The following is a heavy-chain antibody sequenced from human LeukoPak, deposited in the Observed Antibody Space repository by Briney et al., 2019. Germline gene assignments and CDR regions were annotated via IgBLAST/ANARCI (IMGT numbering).Heavy chain of an antibody. CDR3: ARDGYCSSTSCYGPHYYYYYGMDV. CDR2: IKEDGSAK. J-gene: IGHJ6*02. CDR1: GFSFSNFW. Sequence: GESLRLSCAASGFSFSNFWMSWVRQAPGKGLEWVANIKEDGSAKYYVDSVKGRFTISRDNAKNSLYLQMNSLRAEDTAVYYCARDGYCSSTSCYGPHYYYYYGMDVWGQGTTVTVSS. D-gene: IGHD2-2*03. V-gene: IGHV3-7*01.